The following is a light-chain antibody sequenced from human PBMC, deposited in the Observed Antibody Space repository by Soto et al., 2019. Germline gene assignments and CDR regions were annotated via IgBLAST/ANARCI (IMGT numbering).Light chain of an antibody. CDR1: SSDVGGYDY. CDR3: SSYTSSKTVV. J-gene: IGLJ2*01. V-gene: IGLV2-14*03. Sequence: QSVLTQPASVSGSPGQSITISCTGTSSDVGGYDYVSWYQHLPGKAHKVMIYDVFNRPSGVSSRFSGSKSGNTASLTISGLQTEDEAEYYCSSYTSSKTVVFGGGTKLTVL. CDR2: DVF.